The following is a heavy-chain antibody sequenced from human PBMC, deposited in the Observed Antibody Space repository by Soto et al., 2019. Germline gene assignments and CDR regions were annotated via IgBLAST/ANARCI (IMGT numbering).Heavy chain of an antibody. CDR2: IYYSGNT. V-gene: IGHV4-39*01. D-gene: IGHD1-26*01. J-gene: IGHJ1*01. CDR1: GGSISGSSSY. Sequence: QLQLQESGPGLVKPSETQSLTCTVSGGSISGSSSYWGWIRQPPGTGLEWIGSIYYSGNTYYNPSLKCGVTISVDTSKNQFSLKLSSVTAAATAVYYCARHGSNSGSYSEYFQHWGQGTLVTVSS. CDR3: ARHGSNSGSYSEYFQH.